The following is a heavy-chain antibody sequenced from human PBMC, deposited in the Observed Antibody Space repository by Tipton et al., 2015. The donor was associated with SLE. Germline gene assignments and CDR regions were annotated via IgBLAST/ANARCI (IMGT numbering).Heavy chain of an antibody. CDR2: ISGSGGST. Sequence: SLRLSCAASGFTFSSYAMSWVRQAPGKGLEWVSAISGSGGSTYYADSVKGRFTISRDNSKNTLYLQMNSLRAEDTAVYYCARNRKYQLPGYYYMDVWGKGTTVTVSS. CDR3: ARNRKYQLPGYYYMDV. V-gene: IGHV3-23*01. D-gene: IGHD2-2*01. CDR1: GFTFSSYA. J-gene: IGHJ6*03.